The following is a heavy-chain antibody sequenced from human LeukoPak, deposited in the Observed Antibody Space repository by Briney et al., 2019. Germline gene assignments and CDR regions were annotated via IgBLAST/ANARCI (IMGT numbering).Heavy chain of an antibody. CDR3: ARERDPGITNAFDI. Sequence: PGGSLRLSCAASGFTFSSYSMNWVRQAPGKGLEWVSYISSSSSTIYYADSVKGRFTISRDNAKNSLYLQMNSLRDEDTAVYYCARERDPGITNAFDIWGQGTMVTVSS. J-gene: IGHJ3*02. CDR2: ISSSSSTI. CDR1: GFTFSSYS. D-gene: IGHD3-16*01. V-gene: IGHV3-48*02.